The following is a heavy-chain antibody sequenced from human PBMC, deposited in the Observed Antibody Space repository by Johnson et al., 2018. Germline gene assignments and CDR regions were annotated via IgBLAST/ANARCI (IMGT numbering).Heavy chain of an antibody. D-gene: IGHD6-13*01. J-gene: IGHJ3*02. Sequence: QLVESGGGLVQPGRSLRLSCVASGFTFDDYAMHWVRQTPGRGLEWVSGITWNSGRIGYADSVKGRFTISRDNAKNSLYLQMNSLRSEDTALYSCAKGHQQLDLLDALDICGQGTMVTVSS. CDR3: AKGHQQLDLLDALDI. CDR1: GFTFDDYA. V-gene: IGHV3-9*01. CDR2: ITWNSGRI.